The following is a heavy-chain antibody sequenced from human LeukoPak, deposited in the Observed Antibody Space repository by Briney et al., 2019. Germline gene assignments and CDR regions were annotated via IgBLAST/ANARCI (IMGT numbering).Heavy chain of an antibody. J-gene: IGHJ4*02. CDR2: LYTSGTT. CDR1: GFTFSNYW. V-gene: IGHV3-66*01. D-gene: IGHD5-12*01. CDR3: ARERSTSGYYLAY. Sequence: GGSLRLSCAASGFTFSNYWMNWVRQAPGKGLEWVSVLYTSGTTYYADSVKGRFSISRDSSDNTLYLQMNSLRVEDTGVYYCARERSTSGYYLAYWGQGTLVTVSS.